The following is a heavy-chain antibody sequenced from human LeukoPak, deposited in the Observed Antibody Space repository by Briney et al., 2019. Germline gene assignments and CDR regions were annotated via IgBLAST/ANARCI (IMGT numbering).Heavy chain of an antibody. CDR2: IYTSGGT. CDR1: GGSISSYY. CDR3: AGTNTYYYDSSGYYGLRLGAFDI. D-gene: IGHD3-22*01. Sequence: ASETLSLTCTVSGGSISSYYWSWIRQPAGKGLEWIGRIYTSGGTNYNPSLKSRVTMPVDTSKNQFSLKLSSVTAADTAVYYCAGTNTYYYDSSGYYGLRLGAFDIWGQGTMVTVSS. J-gene: IGHJ3*02. V-gene: IGHV4-4*07.